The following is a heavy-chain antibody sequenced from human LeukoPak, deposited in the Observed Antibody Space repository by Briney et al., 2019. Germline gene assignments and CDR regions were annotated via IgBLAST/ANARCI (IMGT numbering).Heavy chain of an antibody. Sequence: GGSLRLSCAASGFAFSDYFISWIRQAPGKGLEWISYIGAISNTVYYADSVKGRFTISRDNAKNSLYLQINSLRAEDTAVYYCARVSAPLSGFFDYWGQGTLVTVSS. J-gene: IGHJ4*02. CDR2: IGAISNTV. CDR1: GFAFSDYF. D-gene: IGHD3-10*01. CDR3: ARVSAPLSGFFDY. V-gene: IGHV3-11*01.